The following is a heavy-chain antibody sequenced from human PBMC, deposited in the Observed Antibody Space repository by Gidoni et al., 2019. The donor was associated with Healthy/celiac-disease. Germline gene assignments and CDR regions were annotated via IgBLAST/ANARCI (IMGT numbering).Heavy chain of an antibody. CDR3: ATSRFLEWLPLDY. D-gene: IGHD3-3*01. CDR1: GYPLTELS. CDR2: FDPEDGET. Sequence: GQLVQAWAGAKKPGASVKVSCKVSGYPLTELSSHWVRQAPGKGLEWMGGFDPEDGETTYAQKFQGRVTMTEDTSTDTAYMELSSLRSEDTAVYYCATSRFLEWLPLDYWGQGTLVTVSS. J-gene: IGHJ4*02. V-gene: IGHV1-24*01.